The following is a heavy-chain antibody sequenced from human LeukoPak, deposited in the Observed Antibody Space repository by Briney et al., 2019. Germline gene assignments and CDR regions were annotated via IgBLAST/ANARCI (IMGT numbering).Heavy chain of an antibody. CDR3: ASEYSSGWAVPGY. CDR1: GLTFSSYS. D-gene: IGHD6-19*01. CDR2: ISSSSSYI. Sequence: GGSLRLSCAASGLTFSSYSINWVRQAPGKGLEWVSSISSSSSYIYYADSVKGRFTISRDNAKNSLYLQMNSLRAEDTAVYYCASEYSSGWAVPGYWGQGTLVTVSS. V-gene: IGHV3-21*01. J-gene: IGHJ4*02.